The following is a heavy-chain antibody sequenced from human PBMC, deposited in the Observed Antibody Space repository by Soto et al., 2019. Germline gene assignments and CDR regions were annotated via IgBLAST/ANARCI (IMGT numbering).Heavy chain of an antibody. Sequence: GGSLRLSCAASGFTFSSYAMHWVRQAPGKGLEWVAVISYDGSNKYYADSVKGRFTISRDNSKNTLYLQMNSLRAEDTAVYYCARAYYDSSGYPVPDAFDIWGQGTMVTVSS. J-gene: IGHJ3*02. CDR1: GFTFSSYA. V-gene: IGHV3-30-3*01. CDR2: ISYDGSNK. D-gene: IGHD3-22*01. CDR3: ARAYYDSSGYPVPDAFDI.